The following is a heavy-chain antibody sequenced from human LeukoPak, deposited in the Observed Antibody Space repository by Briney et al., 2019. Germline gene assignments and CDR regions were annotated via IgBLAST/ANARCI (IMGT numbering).Heavy chain of an antibody. Sequence: GESLKISCKGSGYNFATFWIGWVRQMPGKGLEWMGIIYPGDSDTRLSPSFQGQVTFSVDKSIDTAHLQWNSLQASDSAMYYCARRGDYYGSGSYDFDYWGQGTLVTVSS. CDR3: ARRGDYYGSGSYDFDY. CDR2: IYPGDSDT. V-gene: IGHV5-51*01. CDR1: GYNFATFW. D-gene: IGHD3-10*01. J-gene: IGHJ4*02.